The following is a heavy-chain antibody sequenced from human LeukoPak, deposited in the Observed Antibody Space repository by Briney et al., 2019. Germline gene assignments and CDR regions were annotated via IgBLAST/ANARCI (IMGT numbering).Heavy chain of an antibody. CDR2: KYHSGSP. D-gene: IGHD3-22*01. J-gene: IGHJ4*02. Sequence: SETLSLTCTVSGGSISGYYWSWIRQPPGKGLEWIGYKYHSGSPNYNPSLKSRVTISVDTSKNQFSLKLSSVTAADTAVHYCARYVSDSSGYYYNFDYWGQGSLVTVSS. V-gene: IGHV4-59*08. CDR1: GGSISGYY. CDR3: ARYVSDSSGYYYNFDY.